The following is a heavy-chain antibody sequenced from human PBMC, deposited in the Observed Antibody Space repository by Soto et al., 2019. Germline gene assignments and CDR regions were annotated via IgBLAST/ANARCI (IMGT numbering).Heavy chain of an antibody. V-gene: IGHV4-34*01. Sequence: QVQLQQWGAGLLKPSETLSLTCAVYGGSFSGYYWSWIRQPPGKGLEWIGEINHSGSTTYNPSLKSRVTISVDTSKSQFSLKLSSVTAADTAVYYCARGRRRWYFDLWGRGTLVTVSS. CDR1: GGSFSGYY. CDR2: INHSGST. CDR3: ARGRRRWYFDL. J-gene: IGHJ2*01.